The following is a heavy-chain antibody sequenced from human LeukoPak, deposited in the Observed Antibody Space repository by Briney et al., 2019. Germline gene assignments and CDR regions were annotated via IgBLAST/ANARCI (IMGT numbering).Heavy chain of an antibody. CDR1: GYTFSAYG. D-gene: IGHD2-2*01. CDR3: ARSRCSGSTSCYYFFFFDS. Sequence: GASVKVSCKASGYTFSAYGITWVRQAPGQGLEWMAWSSGTGYNMEYAQKSQGRVTMTTDTSTSTAYLELRSLRSDDTAVYYCARSRCSGSTSCYYFFFFDSWGQGSLVTVSS. CDR2: SSGTGYNM. V-gene: IGHV1-18*01. J-gene: IGHJ4*02.